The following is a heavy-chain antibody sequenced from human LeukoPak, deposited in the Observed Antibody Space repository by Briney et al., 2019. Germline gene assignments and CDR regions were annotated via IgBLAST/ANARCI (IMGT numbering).Heavy chain of an antibody. Sequence: SETLSLTCTVSGGSISSYYWSWIRQPPGKGLEWIGYIYYSGSTNYNPSLKSRVTISVDTSKNQFSLKLSSVTAADTAVYYCASPIVDTAMVDAFDIWGQGTMVTVSS. V-gene: IGHV4-59*12. J-gene: IGHJ3*02. D-gene: IGHD5-18*01. CDR1: GGSISSYY. CDR3: ASPIVDTAMVDAFDI. CDR2: IYYSGST.